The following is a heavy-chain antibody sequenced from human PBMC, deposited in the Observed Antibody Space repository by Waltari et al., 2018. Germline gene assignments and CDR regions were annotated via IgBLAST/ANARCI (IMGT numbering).Heavy chain of an antibody. CDR1: GFTFSSYA. CDR3: ANGVIAAYFDY. CDR2: ISYDGSNK. J-gene: IGHJ4*02. Sequence: QVQLVESGGGVVQPGRSLRLSCAASGFTFSSYAMHCVRQAPGKGLEWVAVISYDGSNKYYADSVKGRFTISRDNSKNTLYLQMNSLRAEDTAVYYCANGVIAAYFDYWGQGTLVTVSS. V-gene: IGHV3-30-3*01. D-gene: IGHD2-21*01.